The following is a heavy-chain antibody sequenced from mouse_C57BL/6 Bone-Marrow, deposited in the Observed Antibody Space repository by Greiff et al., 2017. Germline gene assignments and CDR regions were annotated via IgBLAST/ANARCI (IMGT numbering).Heavy chain of an antibody. CDR3: ARMGLYYYGSFYWYFDV. Sequence: EVQLQQSGPVLVKPGPSVKISCKASGFTFTDYYMHWVKQSHGKSLEWIGLVYPYNGGTSYNQKFKGKATLTVDTSSSTAYMELNSLTSEDSAVYYSARMGLYYYGSFYWYFDVWGTGTTVTVSS. J-gene: IGHJ1*03. V-gene: IGHV1-36*01. CDR2: VYPYNGGT. CDR1: GFTFTDYY. D-gene: IGHD1-1*01.